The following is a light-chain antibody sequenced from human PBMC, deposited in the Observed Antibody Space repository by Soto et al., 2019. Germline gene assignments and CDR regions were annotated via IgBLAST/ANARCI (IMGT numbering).Light chain of an antibody. Sequence: QSVLTQPPSASGTPGQRVTISCSGSSSNIGSNTVNWYQQLPGTAPKLLIYSNNQRPSGVPDRFSGSKSGTSASLAISGLQSEDEADYYCAAWDDSLNLMGFGGGTKLTVL. CDR3: AAWDDSLNLMG. V-gene: IGLV1-44*01. J-gene: IGLJ2*01. CDR2: SNN. CDR1: SSNIGSNT.